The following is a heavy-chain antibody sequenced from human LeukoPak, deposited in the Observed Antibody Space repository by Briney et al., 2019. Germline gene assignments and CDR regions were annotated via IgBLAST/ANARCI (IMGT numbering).Heavy chain of an antibody. Sequence: ASVKVSCKASGYTFTGYYMHWVRQAPGQGLEWMGWINPNSGGTNYAQKFQGWVTMTRDTSISTAYMELSRLRSDDTAVYYCARERYCSSTSCYERFGMDVWGQGTTVTVSS. V-gene: IGHV1-2*04. J-gene: IGHJ6*02. CDR2: INPNSGGT. CDR1: GYTFTGYY. CDR3: ARERYCSSTSCYERFGMDV. D-gene: IGHD2-2*01.